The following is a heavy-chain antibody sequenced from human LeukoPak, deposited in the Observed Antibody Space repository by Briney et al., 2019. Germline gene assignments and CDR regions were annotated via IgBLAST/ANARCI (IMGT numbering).Heavy chain of an antibody. CDR3: AKLGWGTTVTQRTFWADY. CDR1: GFTFSSYA. CDR2: ISGSGGST. D-gene: IGHD4-17*01. V-gene: IGHV3-23*01. Sequence: GGSLRLSCAASGFTFSSYAMSWVRQAPGKGLEWVSAISGSGGSTYYADSVKGRFTISRDNSKNTLYLQMNSLRAEDTAVYYCAKLGWGTTVTQRTFWADYWGQGTLVTVSS. J-gene: IGHJ4*02.